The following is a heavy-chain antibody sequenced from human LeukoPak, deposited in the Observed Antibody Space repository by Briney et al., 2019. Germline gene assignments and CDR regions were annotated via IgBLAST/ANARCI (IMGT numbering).Heavy chain of an antibody. CDR2: IYYSGRT. V-gene: IGHV4-39*02. Sequence: SETLSLTCTVSGGSISSSTYYWGWIRQPPGKGLEWIASIYYSGRTYYNPSLKSRVTIAVDTSKNQFSLKVNSVTAADTAVYYCARDWTYYYDSSGYYPDAFDIWGQGTMVTVSS. J-gene: IGHJ3*02. CDR1: GGSISSSTYY. CDR3: ARDWTYYYDSSGYYPDAFDI. D-gene: IGHD3-22*01.